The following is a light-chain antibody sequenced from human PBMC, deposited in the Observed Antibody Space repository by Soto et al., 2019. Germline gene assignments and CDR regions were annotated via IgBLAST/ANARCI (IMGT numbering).Light chain of an antibody. CDR1: NNDVGGHMY. J-gene: IGLJ2*01. V-gene: IGLV2-14*01. CDR3: CAYRRGIIV. Sequence: HSALTQPASVSGSPGQSITLSCTGTNNDVGGHMYVSWYQHQAGKVPKLIIYEIDNRPSEVSYRISGSKSGNTASLNISGLQAEDEAAYYCCAYRRGIIVFGEGTMLT. CDR2: EID.